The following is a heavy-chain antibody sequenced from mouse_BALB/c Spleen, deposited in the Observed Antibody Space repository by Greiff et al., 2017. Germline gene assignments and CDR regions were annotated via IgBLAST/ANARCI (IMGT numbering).Heavy chain of an antibody. CDR1: GFTFSSYA. Sequence: EVQGVESGGGLVKPGGSLKLSCAASGFTFSSYAMSWVRQTPEKRLEWVASISSGGSTYYPDSVKGRFTISRDNARNILYLQMSSLRSEDTAMYYCARGLDDGYLFDYWGQGTTLTVSS. V-gene: IGHV5-6-5*01. J-gene: IGHJ2*01. CDR3: ARGLDDGYLFDY. CDR2: ISSGGST. D-gene: IGHD2-3*01.